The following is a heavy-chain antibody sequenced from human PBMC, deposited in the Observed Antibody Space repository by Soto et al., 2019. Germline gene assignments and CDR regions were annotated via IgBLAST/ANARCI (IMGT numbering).Heavy chain of an antibody. CDR1: GCTFSSYA. D-gene: IGHD1-26*01. Sequence: QVQLVQSGAEVKKPGSSVKVSCKASGCTFSSYAISWVRQAPGQRLEWMGGIIPIFGTANYAQKFQGRVTITADESTSTAYMELSSLRSEDTAVYYCARDFSSSLVGATRYFDLWGRGTLVTVSS. CDR2: IIPIFGTA. CDR3: ARDFSSSLVGATRYFDL. V-gene: IGHV1-69*12. J-gene: IGHJ2*01.